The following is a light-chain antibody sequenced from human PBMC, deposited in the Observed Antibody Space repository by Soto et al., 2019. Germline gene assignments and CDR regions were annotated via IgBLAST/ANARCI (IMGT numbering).Light chain of an antibody. V-gene: IGLV4-69*01. Sequence: QLVLTQSPSASASLGASVNLTCTLSSGHSSYAIAWHQQQPEKGPRFLMMLNSDGSHNKGDGIPDCFSGSSSGTERYLTISSLQSEDEADYYCQTWGTGIRVFGGGTKLTVL. CDR2: LNSDGSH. CDR3: QTWGTGIRV. CDR1: SGHSSYA. J-gene: IGLJ3*02.